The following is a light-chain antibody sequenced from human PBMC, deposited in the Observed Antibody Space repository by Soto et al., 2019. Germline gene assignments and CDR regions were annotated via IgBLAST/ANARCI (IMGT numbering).Light chain of an antibody. CDR3: APWDDSLNGPV. Sequence: VLTQPPSASGTPGQRVTISCSGSSSNIGSNSVNWYQQLPGTAPKLLIYANNQRPSGVPDRFSGSKSGTSASLAISGLQSEDEADYYCAPWDDSLNGPVFGGGTKLTVL. CDR2: ANN. J-gene: IGLJ3*02. CDR1: SSNIGSNS. V-gene: IGLV1-44*01.